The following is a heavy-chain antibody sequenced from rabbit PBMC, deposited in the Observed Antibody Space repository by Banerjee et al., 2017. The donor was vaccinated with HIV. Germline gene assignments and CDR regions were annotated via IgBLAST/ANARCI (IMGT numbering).Heavy chain of an antibody. CDR2: INYGDGST. D-gene: IGHD4-1*01. CDR3: ARDLAGVIGWNFNL. CDR1: GFDLSSYY. V-gene: IGHV1S47*01. J-gene: IGHJ4*01. Sequence: QEQLVESGGDLVRPEGSLTLTCTASGFDLSSYYYMCWVRQAPGKGLEWIGCINYGDGSTYYASWVNGRFTISKSTSLNTVTLQMTSLTAADTATYLCARDLAGVIGWNFNLWGPGTLVTVS.